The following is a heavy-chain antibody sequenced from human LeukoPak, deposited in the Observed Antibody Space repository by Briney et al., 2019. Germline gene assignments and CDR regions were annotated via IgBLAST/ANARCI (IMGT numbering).Heavy chain of an antibody. CDR3: AKGAGWGYSSGWYNY. CDR1: GFTFSSYG. Sequence: GGSLRLSCAAPGFTFSSYGMHWVRQAPGKGLEWVAVIWYDGSNKYYADSVKGRFTISRDNSKNTLYLQMNSLRAEDTAVYYCAKGAGWGYSSGWYNYWGQGTLVTVSS. D-gene: IGHD6-19*01. J-gene: IGHJ4*02. CDR2: IWYDGSNK. V-gene: IGHV3-30*02.